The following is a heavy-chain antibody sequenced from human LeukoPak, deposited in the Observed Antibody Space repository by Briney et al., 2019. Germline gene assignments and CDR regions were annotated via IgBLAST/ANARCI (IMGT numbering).Heavy chain of an antibody. CDR3: AKGRVTTFGVVNTNYARYYYMDV. D-gene: IGHD3-3*01. V-gene: IGHV1-2*02. CDR1: GYTFTGYY. Sequence: GASVKVSCKASGYTFTGYYMHWVRQAPGQGLEWMGWINPNSGGTNYAQKFQGRVTMTRDTSISTAYMELSRLRSDDTAVYYCAKGRVTTFGVVNTNYARYYYMDVWGKGTTVTVSS. J-gene: IGHJ6*03. CDR2: INPNSGGT.